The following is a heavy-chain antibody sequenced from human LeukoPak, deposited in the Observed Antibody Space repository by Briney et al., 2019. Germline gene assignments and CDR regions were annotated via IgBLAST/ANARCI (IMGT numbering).Heavy chain of an antibody. Sequence: PGGSLRLSCAASGFTFSSYAMSWVRQAPGKGLEWVSVIYSGGDTFYADSVKGRFTISRDNSKNTVYLQMNSLRAEDTAVYYCARGRRYCGGDCYVPYYFDYWGQGTLVTVSS. CDR3: ARGRRYCGGDCYVPYYFDY. CDR2: IYSGGDT. V-gene: IGHV3-23*03. CDR1: GFTFSSYA. D-gene: IGHD2-21*02. J-gene: IGHJ4*02.